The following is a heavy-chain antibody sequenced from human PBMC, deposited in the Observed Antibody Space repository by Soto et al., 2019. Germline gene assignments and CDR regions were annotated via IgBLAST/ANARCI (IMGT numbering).Heavy chain of an antibody. J-gene: IGHJ4*02. V-gene: IGHV4-59*01. Sequence: SETLSLTCTVSDGSISNFYWSWIRQPPGKGLEWIGYISSSGNTNYNPSLKSRVSISVDTSKNRFSLNLTSVTAADTAVYYCARAPMVLTRSYFDPWGQGTPVTVSS. D-gene: IGHD3-22*01. CDR2: ISSSGNT. CDR3: ARAPMVLTRSYFDP. CDR1: DGSISNFY.